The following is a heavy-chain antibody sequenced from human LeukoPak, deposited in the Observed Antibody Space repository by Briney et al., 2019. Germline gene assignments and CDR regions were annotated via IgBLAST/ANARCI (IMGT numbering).Heavy chain of an antibody. J-gene: IGHJ6*02. CDR2: IIPIFGTA. D-gene: IGHD2-2*01. CDR1: GGTFSSYA. CDR3: ARAPHLYCSSTSSYASYYYGMDV. Sequence: SVKVSCKASGGTFSSYAISWVRQAPGQGLEWMGGIIPIFGTANYAQKFQGRVTITADESTSTAYMELSSLRSEDTAVYYCARAPHLYCSSTSSYASYYYGMDVWGQGTTVTVSS. V-gene: IGHV1-69*13.